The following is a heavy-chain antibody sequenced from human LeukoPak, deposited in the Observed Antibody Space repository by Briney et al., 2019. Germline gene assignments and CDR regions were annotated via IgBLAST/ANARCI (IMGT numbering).Heavy chain of an antibody. CDR1: GGSINSDH. D-gene: IGHD3-3*01. J-gene: IGHJ4*02. CDR3: ARATVTYDFWSGYPSYFDS. Sequence: KPSETLSLTCIVSGGSINSDHWIWIRQPPGKGPEWIGIVFHTGNTNYSPSLRSRVTISLDTSKNQFSLSLRSVTAADTAVYYCARATVTYDFWSGYPSYFDSWGQGTLVTVSS. V-gene: IGHV4-59*01. CDR2: VFHTGNT.